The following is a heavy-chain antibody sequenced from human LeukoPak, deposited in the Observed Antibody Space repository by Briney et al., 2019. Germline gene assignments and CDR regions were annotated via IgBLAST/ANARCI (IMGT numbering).Heavy chain of an antibody. CDR3: ARRAVVVITNFDY. CDR2: INHSGST. Sequence: SQTLSRIFTVYGGSFRGFYCSCIRHPPAQRPHLIGEINHSGSTNYNPSLKSRVTISVDTSKNQFSLKLSSVTAADTAVYYCARRAVVVITNFDYWGQGTLVTVSS. J-gene: IGHJ4*02. D-gene: IGHD3-22*01. V-gene: IGHV4-34*01. CDR1: GGSFRGFY.